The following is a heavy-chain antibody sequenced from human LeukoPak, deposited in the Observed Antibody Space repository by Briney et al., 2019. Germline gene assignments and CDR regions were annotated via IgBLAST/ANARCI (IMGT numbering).Heavy chain of an antibody. CDR3: ARERGYGSGSYYFDYFDY. CDR2: IYYSGST. Sequence: PSETLSLTCTVSGSNSSSYYYWGWIRQPPGQGLEYIGNIYYSGSTYYNPSLKSRVTISVDTSKNQFSLKLSSVTAADTAVYYCARERGYGSGSYYFDYFDYWGQGTLVTVSS. CDR1: GSNSSSYYY. J-gene: IGHJ4*02. V-gene: IGHV4-39*07. D-gene: IGHD3-10*01.